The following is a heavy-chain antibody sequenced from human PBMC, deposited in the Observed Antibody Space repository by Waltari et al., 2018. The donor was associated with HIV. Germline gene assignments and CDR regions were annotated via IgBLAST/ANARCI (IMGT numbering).Heavy chain of an antibody. V-gene: IGHV1-2*06. Sequence: QVQLVQSGAEVRKPGASVKVSCKASGYTFTGYYLHWVRQAPGKGLEWMGRINPNRGGTNYAQKFQARVTMTRDTSIGAAYMELSSLRPNDTAVYYCARVTTVTGDSYFYYGMDVWGQGTTVTVSS. J-gene: IGHJ6*02. CDR2: INPNRGGT. CDR3: ARVTTVTGDSYFYYGMDV. D-gene: IGHD4-17*01. CDR1: GYTFTGYY.